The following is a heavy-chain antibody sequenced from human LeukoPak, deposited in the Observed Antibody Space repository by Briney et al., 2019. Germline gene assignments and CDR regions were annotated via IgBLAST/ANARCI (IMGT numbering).Heavy chain of an antibody. CDR3: ARDISADIVVVPAASDAFDI. Sequence: GGSLRLSCAASGFTFSSYWMSWVRQAPGKGLEWVANIKQDGSEKYYVDSVKGRFTISRDNAKNSLYLQMNSLRAEDTAVYYCARDISADIVVVPAASDAFDIWGQGTMVTVSS. CDR1: GFTFSSYW. J-gene: IGHJ3*02. CDR2: IKQDGSEK. D-gene: IGHD2-2*01. V-gene: IGHV3-7*01.